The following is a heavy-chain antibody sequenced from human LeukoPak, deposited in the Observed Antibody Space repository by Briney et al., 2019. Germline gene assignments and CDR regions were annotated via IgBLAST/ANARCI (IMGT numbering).Heavy chain of an antibody. V-gene: IGHV4-59*08. J-gene: IGHJ4*02. CDR3: ARWYSSGWYYFDY. D-gene: IGHD6-19*01. Sequence: SETLSLTCTVSGGSISSYYWNWIRQPPGKGLEWIGYIYYSGSTYYNPSLKSRVTISVDTSKNQFSLKLSSVTAADTAVYYCARWYSSGWYYFDYWGQGTLVTVSS. CDR1: GGSISSYY. CDR2: IYYSGST.